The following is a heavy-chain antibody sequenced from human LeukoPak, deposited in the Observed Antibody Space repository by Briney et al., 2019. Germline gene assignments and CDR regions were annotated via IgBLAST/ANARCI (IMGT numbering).Heavy chain of an antibody. Sequence: GGSLRLSCAASGFTFSIYGMHWVRQAPGKGLEWVAVISYDGSNKYYADSVKGRFTISRDNSKNTLYLQMNGLRAEDTAVYYCAKAPGEDYSEGWGQGTLVTVSS. D-gene: IGHD4-11*01. CDR3: AKAPGEDYSEG. CDR2: ISYDGSNK. V-gene: IGHV3-30*18. J-gene: IGHJ4*02. CDR1: GFTFSIYG.